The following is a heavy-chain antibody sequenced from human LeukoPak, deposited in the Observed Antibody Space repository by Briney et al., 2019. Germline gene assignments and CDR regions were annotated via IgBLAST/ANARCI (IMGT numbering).Heavy chain of an antibody. V-gene: IGHV1-2*02. CDR2: INPNSGAT. J-gene: IGHJ4*02. CDR1: GYTFTAYY. D-gene: IGHD4-23*01. CDR3: ARERGDYGGDAQFDY. Sequence: ASVKVSCKASGYTFTAYYMHWVRQDPGEGLEWMGWINPNSGATNYAPKFQGSVPMTRDTSISTAYMELSRLRSDDTALYYCARERGDYGGDAQFDYWGQGTLVTVSS.